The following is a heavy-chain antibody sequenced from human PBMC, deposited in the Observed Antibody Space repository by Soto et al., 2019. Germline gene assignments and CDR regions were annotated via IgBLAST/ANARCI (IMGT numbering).Heavy chain of an antibody. CDR2: ISGSGGST. D-gene: IGHD3-22*01. CDR1: GFTFSSYA. Sequence: EVQLLESGGGLVQPGGSLRLSCAASGFTFSSYAMSWVRQAPGKGLEWVSAISGSGGSTYYADSVKGRFTISRDNSKNTLYLQMNSLRAEDTAVYYCAKATPPPIKAMIVVVTRGYFDYWGQGTLVTVSS. CDR3: AKATPPPIKAMIVVVTRGYFDY. V-gene: IGHV3-23*01. J-gene: IGHJ4*02.